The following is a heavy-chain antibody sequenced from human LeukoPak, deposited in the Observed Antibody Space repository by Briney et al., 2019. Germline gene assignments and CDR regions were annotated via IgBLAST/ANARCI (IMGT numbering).Heavy chain of an antibody. CDR1: GFTFSSYA. CDR2: ISYDGSNK. J-gene: IGHJ4*02. D-gene: IGHD4-17*01. Sequence: GSLRLSCAASGFTFSSYAMHWVRQAPGKGLEWVAVISYDGSNKYYADSVKGRFTISRDNSKNTLYLQMNSLRAEDTAVYNCARDFPTYGDYFGALDYWGQGTLVTVSS. V-gene: IGHV3-30-3*01. CDR3: ARDFPTYGDYFGALDY.